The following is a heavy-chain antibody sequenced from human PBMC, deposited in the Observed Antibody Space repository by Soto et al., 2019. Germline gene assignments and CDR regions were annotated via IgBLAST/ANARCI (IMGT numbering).Heavy chain of an antibody. CDR1: GYTFTSYY. CDR3: ARSAVAGNDSSGYYYVGAFDI. D-gene: IGHD3-22*01. J-gene: IGHJ3*02. V-gene: IGHV1-46*01. Sequence: GASVKVSCKASGYTFTSYYMHWVRQAPGQGLEWMGIINPSGGSTSYAQKFQGRVTMTRDTSTSTVYMELSSLRSEDTAVYYCARSAVAGNDSSGYYYVGAFDIWGQGTMVTVSS. CDR2: INPSGGST.